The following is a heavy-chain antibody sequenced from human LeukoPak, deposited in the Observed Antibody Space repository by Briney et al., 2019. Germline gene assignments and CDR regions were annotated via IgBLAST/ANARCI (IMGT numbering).Heavy chain of an antibody. J-gene: IGHJ4*02. D-gene: IGHD2-2*01. Sequence: GGSLRLSCAAAGFTFSDYYMSWIRQAPGKGLEWVSYISSSGSTIYYADSVKGRFTISRDNAKNSLYLQMNSLRAEDTAVYYCARNPERGPATASFDYWGQGTLVTVSS. CDR2: ISSSGSTI. CDR3: ARNPERGPATASFDY. CDR1: GFTFSDYY. V-gene: IGHV3-11*01.